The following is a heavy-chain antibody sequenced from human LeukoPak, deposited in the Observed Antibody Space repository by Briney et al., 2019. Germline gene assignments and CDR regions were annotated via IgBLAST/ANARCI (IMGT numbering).Heavy chain of an antibody. J-gene: IGHJ6*02. CDR2: IWYDGSNK. Sequence: GGSLRLSCAASGFTFSSYGMHWVRQAPGKGPEWVAVIWYDGSNKYYADSVKGRFTISRDNSKNTLYLQMNSLRAEDTAVYCCARDVTSSSWRTYYYYYYGMDVWGQGTTVTVSS. CDR3: ARDVTSSSWRTYYYYYYGMDV. V-gene: IGHV3-33*01. CDR1: GFTFSSYG. D-gene: IGHD6-13*01.